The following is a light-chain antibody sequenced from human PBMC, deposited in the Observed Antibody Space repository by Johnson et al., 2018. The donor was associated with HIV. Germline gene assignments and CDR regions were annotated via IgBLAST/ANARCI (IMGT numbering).Light chain of an antibody. Sequence: HSVLTQPPSVSAAPGRWVTVSCSGTTSNIGDHSVSWFQHLPGTAPKLLIYENNKRPSGIPDRFSGSKSGTSATLAITGLQTGDEADYYCGTWDNSLNTGGVFGAGTKVTVL. J-gene: IGLJ1*01. CDR3: GTWDNSLNTGGV. CDR2: ENN. V-gene: IGLV1-51*01. CDR1: TSNIGDHS.